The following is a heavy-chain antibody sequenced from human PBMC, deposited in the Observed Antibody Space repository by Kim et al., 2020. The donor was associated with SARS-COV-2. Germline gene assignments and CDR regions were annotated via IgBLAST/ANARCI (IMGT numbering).Heavy chain of an antibody. V-gene: IGHV4-34*01. J-gene: IGHJ4*02. D-gene: IGHD6-13*01. CDR2: T. Sequence: TNHHPTRKRRVTISVDTSKNQFSLKLSSVTAADTAVYYCARGIAAAGLGYWGQGTLVTVSS. CDR3: ARGIAAAGLGY.